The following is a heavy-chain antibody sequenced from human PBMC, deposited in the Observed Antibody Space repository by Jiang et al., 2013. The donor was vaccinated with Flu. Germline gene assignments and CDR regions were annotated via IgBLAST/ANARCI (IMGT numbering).Heavy chain of an antibody. CDR3: ARDTTTPYYYDNSGYYY. Sequence: QLVESGGGVVQPGRSLRLSCAASGFSFRSYPMHWVRQAPGKGLEWVAFISYDGINKYYADSVKGRFTISRDNSKNTLFLQTNSPRPEDTAVYYCARDTTTPYYYDNSGYYYWGQGTLVTVSS. J-gene: IGHJ4*02. CDR1: GFSFRSYP. D-gene: IGHD3-22*01. V-gene: IGHV3-30-3*01. CDR2: ISYDGINK.